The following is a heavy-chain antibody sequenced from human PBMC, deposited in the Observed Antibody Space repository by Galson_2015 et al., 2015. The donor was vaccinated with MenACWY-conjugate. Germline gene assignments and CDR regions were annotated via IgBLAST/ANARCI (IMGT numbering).Heavy chain of an antibody. CDR3: AKVRAGAGTPNNYFDY. CDR1: GFTFSSYA. J-gene: IGHJ4*02. Sequence: SLRLSCAASGFTFSSYAMSWVRQAPGKGLEWVSAISGSGGSTYYADSVKGRFTISRDNSKNTLYLQMNSLRAEDTAVYYCAKVRAGAGTPNNYFDYWGQGTLVTVSS. D-gene: IGHD6-19*01. V-gene: IGHV3-23*01. CDR2: ISGSGGST.